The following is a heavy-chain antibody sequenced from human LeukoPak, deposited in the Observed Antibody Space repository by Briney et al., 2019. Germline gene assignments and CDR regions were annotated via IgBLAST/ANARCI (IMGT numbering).Heavy chain of an antibody. CDR3: ARDRGGKDF. J-gene: IGHJ4*02. CDR2: IKDDESQK. D-gene: IGHD1-1*01. CDR1: GFVFSSYW. Sequence: PGASLRLYCTASGFVFSSYWMSWVRQAPGKGLEWVANIKDDESQKYYGDSVKGRFTISRDDAKKSLYLQMNSLRADDTAVYYCARDRGGKDFWGQGTLVVVSS. V-gene: IGHV3-7*03.